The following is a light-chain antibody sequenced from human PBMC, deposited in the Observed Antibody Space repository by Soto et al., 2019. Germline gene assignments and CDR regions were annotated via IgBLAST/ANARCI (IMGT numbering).Light chain of an antibody. J-gene: IGKJ2*01. CDR1: QSVSSSY. Sequence: EIVLTQSPCTLSLSPGERATLSCRASQSVSSSYLAWYQQKPGQAPRLLFYGASSRATGIPDRFSGSGSGTDFSLTISRLQPEDFAVYYCQQDGSSPYTFGQGTKLEIK. CDR2: GAS. CDR3: QQDGSSPYT. V-gene: IGKV3-20*01.